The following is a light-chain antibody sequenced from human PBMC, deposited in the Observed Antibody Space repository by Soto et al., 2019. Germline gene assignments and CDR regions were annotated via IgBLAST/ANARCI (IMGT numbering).Light chain of an antibody. V-gene: IGKV1-33*01. CDR2: GAS. Sequence: DIQMTQSPSSLSASVGARVSINCQASQDIRTSLSWFQQKPGRAPKLLIYGASYLETGVPSRFRGSGSGTDFTFTISSLQPEDIATYYCQHYDNLPPFTFGPGTKVDIK. J-gene: IGKJ3*01. CDR3: QHYDNLPPFT. CDR1: QDIRTS.